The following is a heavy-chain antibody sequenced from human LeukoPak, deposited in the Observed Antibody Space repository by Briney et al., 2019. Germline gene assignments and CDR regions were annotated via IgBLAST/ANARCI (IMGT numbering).Heavy chain of an antibody. CDR1: GYSFTSYW. V-gene: IGHV5-51*01. Sequence: GESLKISCKGSGYSFTSYWIGWVRQMPGKGLEWMGIVYPGDSDTRYSPSFQGQVTISADKSISTAYLQWSSLKASDTAMYYCARLSGYCRSTSCYGFDPWGQGTLVTVSS. CDR2: VYPGDSDT. D-gene: IGHD2-2*01. CDR3: ARLSGYCRSTSCYGFDP. J-gene: IGHJ5*02.